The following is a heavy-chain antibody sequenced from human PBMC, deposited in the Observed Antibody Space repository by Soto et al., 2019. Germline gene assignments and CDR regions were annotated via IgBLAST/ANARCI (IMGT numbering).Heavy chain of an antibody. V-gene: IGHV3-64*01. CDR2: ISSYGGST. J-gene: IGHJ4*02. D-gene: IGHD3-22*01. CDR1: GFTFSSYA. Sequence: GGSLRLSCAASGFTFSSYAMHWVRQAPGKGLEYVSAISSYGGSTYYANSVKGRFTISRDNSKNTLYLQMGSLRAEDMAVYYCARHPDSSREYHFYYWGQGTLVPVSS. CDR3: ARHPDSSREYHFYY.